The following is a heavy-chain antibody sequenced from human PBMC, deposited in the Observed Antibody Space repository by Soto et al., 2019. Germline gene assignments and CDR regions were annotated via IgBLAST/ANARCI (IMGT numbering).Heavy chain of an antibody. J-gene: IGHJ4*02. Sequence: GESLKISCQGSGYNFRHYYIAWVRQMPGRGLEWVGLIYPGDSDTRYNPSVQGQVTISVDRSTDTAYLQWNRLKASDSGTYYCAKQRKATTAVGQMSLDSWGQGTLVTVSS. V-gene: IGHV5-51*01. D-gene: IGHD5-12*01. CDR3: AKQRKATTAVGQMSLDS. CDR2: IYPGDSDT. CDR1: GYNFRHYY.